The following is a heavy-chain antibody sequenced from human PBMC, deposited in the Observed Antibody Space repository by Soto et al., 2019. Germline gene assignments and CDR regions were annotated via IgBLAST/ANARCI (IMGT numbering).Heavy chain of an antibody. J-gene: IGHJ6*03. CDR1: GFTFSNAW. V-gene: IGHV3-15*01. CDR3: TTRLGYCSSTSCPHYYYYYMDV. D-gene: IGHD2-2*01. Sequence: GGSLRLSCAASGFTFSNAWMSWVRQAPGKGLEWVGRIKSKTDGGTTDYAAPVKGRFTISRDDSKNTLYLQMNSLKTEDTAVYYCTTRLGYCSSTSCPHYYYYYMDVWGKGTTVTVSS. CDR2: IKSKTDGGTT.